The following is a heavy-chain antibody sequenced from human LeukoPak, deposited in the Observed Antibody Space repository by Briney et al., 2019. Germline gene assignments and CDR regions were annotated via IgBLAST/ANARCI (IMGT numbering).Heavy chain of an antibody. V-gene: IGHV1-2*02. D-gene: IGHD1-26*01. CDR1: GYTFTGYY. J-gene: IGHJ4*02. CDR2: INPNSGGT. Sequence: ASVKVSCKASGYTFTGYYMHWVRQAPGQGLEWMGWINPNSGGTNYAQKFQGRVTMTRDTSISTAYMELSSPRSDDTAVYYCARESIVGATTLDYWGQGTLVTVSS. CDR3: ARESIVGATTLDY.